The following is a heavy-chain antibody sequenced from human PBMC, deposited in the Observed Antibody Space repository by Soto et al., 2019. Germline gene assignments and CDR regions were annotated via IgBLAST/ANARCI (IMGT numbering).Heavy chain of an antibody. CDR2: IIPIFGTA. CDR1: GGTFSSYA. V-gene: IGHV1-69*13. J-gene: IGHJ6*02. CDR3: AREGEQLVDYYYGMDV. D-gene: IGHD6-6*01. Sequence: SVKVSCKASGGTFSSYAISWVRQAPGQGLEWMGGIIPIFGTANYAQKFQGRVTITADESTSTAYMELSSLRSEDTAVYYCAREGEQLVDYYYGMDVWGQGTTVTVSS.